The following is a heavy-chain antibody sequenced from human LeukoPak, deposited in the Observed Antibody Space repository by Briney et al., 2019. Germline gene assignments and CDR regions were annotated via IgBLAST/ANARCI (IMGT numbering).Heavy chain of an antibody. CDR1: GFTFSSYA. V-gene: IGHV3-30*02. D-gene: IGHD4-17*01. CDR3: AKDKNDYGDYSYMDV. CDR2: IRYDGSNK. J-gene: IGHJ6*03. Sequence: TGGSLRLSCAASGFTFSSYAMHWVRQAPGKGLEWVAFIRYDGSNKYCADSVKGRFTVSRDNSKNTLYLQTNSLRAEDTAVYYCAKDKNDYGDYSYMDVWGKGTTVTVSS.